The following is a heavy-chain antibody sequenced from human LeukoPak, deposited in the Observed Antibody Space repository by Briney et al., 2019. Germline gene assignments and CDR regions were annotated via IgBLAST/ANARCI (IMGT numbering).Heavy chain of an antibody. CDR2: ISFDGINK. CDR1: GFTFSSYG. V-gene: IGHV3-30*03. J-gene: IGHJ4*02. Sequence: PGGSLRLSCAASGFTFSSYGMHWVRQAPGKGLEWVALISFDGINKYYADSVKGRFTISRDNSKNTLYLQMNSLRAEDTAVYYCARATYYYFDYWGQGTLVTVSS. CDR3: ARATYYYFDY. D-gene: IGHD3-10*01.